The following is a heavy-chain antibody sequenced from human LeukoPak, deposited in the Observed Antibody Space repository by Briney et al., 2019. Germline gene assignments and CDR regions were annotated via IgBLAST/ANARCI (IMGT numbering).Heavy chain of an antibody. CDR3: ARFGYVAAVDV. CDR2: INPAGSET. CDR1: GFSFSAYW. J-gene: IGHJ4*02. V-gene: IGHV3-7*01. Sequence: PGGSLRVSCAASGFSFSAYWMTWVRQAPGTGLEWVANINPAGSETYYVDPVKGRFSISRDNAKNLVYLQMNSLRAEDTAVYHCARFGYVAAVDVWGQGTPVTVSS. D-gene: IGHD2-15*01.